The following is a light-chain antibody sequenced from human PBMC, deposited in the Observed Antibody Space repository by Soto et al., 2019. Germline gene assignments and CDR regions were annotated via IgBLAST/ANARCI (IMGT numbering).Light chain of an antibody. CDR1: QIRLYRSSNKNY. CDR2: WAS. V-gene: IGKV4-1*01. J-gene: IGKJ1*01. Sequence: TQLPDSLTVSVGGGAAMKCNSSQIRLYRSSNKNYLAWYQQKPGPPPNVLIYWASTRESGVPDRFSGSGSGTEFPLTISSLQAEDVALYYCQLYYRSPWTFGLAIKVDI. CDR3: QLYYRSPWT.